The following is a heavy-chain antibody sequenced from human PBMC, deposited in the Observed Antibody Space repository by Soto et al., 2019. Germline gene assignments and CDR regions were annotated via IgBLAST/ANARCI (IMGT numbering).Heavy chain of an antibody. D-gene: IGHD4-17*01. V-gene: IGHV3-30*18. CDR3: AKDGISKNDYGDYGLDY. CDR1: GFTFSNYG. Sequence: PGGSLRLSCAASGFTFSNYGMHWVRQAPGKGLEWVALISYDGSNKYYADSVKGRFTISRDNSKNTLYLQMSSLRAEDTALYYCAKDGISKNDYGDYGLDYWGQGTLVTVSS. J-gene: IGHJ4*02. CDR2: ISYDGSNK.